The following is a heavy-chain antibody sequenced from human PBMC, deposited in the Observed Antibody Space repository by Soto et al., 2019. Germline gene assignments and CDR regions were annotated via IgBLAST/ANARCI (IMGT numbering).Heavy chain of an antibody. D-gene: IGHD2-2*01. J-gene: IGHJ4*02. CDR2: IWFNGINK. V-gene: IGHV3-33*01. Sequence: QVQLVESGGGVVQPGRSLRLSCAASGFNFNTYGMHWVRQAPGKGLEWVAFIWFNGINKYYAESVKGRFAISRDNSENYLFLKMDSLGVDATCVYSCVRDGDFSTGYGKDYWGQGTLVIVSS. CDR1: GFNFNTYG. CDR3: VRDGDFSTGYGKDY.